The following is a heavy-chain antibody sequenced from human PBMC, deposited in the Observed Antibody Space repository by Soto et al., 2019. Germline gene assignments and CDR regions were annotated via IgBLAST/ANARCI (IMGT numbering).Heavy chain of an antibody. CDR3: VRSYDSSGGYYFDY. V-gene: IGHV4-31*03. D-gene: IGHD3-22*01. CDR2: IYYSGST. J-gene: IGHJ4*02. Sequence: QVQLQESGPGLVKPSQTLSLTCTVSGGSISSGGYYWSWIRQHPGKGLEWIGYIYYSGSTYYNPSLKSRVTISVDTSKNQFSLKLSSVTAADTAVYYCVRSYDSSGGYYFDYWGQGTLVTVSS. CDR1: GGSISSGGYY.